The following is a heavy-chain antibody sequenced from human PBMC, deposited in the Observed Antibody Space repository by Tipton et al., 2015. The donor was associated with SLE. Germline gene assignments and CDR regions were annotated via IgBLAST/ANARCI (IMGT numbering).Heavy chain of an antibody. CDR3: ASWEASSWMDV. J-gene: IGHJ6*02. V-gene: IGHV4-59*12. CDR2: IYYSGST. Sequence: TLSLTCTVSGGSISSYYWSWIRQPPGKGLEWIGYIYYSGSTNYNPSLKGRVTISVDTSKNQFSLKLSSVTAADTAVYYCASWEASSWMDVWGQGTTVTVSS. D-gene: IGHD1-26*01. CDR1: GGSISSYY.